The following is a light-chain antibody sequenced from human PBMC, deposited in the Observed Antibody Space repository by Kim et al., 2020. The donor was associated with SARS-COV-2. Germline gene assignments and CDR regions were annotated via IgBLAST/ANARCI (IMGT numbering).Light chain of an antibody. J-gene: IGKJ1*01. CDR1: QSISSW. V-gene: IGKV1-5*01. CDR2: DAA. CDR3: QQNNRYWT. Sequence: GDRVTITSRASQSISSWLAWYQQKPGKAPKLLIYDAASVESGVPTRFSGSGSGTEFTLTISSLQPDDFATYYCQQNNRYWTFGQGTKVDIK.